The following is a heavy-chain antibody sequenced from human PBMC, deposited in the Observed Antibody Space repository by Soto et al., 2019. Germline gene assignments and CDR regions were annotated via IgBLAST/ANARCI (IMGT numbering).Heavy chain of an antibody. Sequence: GGSLRLSCAASGFTVSSYAMHWVRQAPGKGLEWVAVISYDGSNKYYADSVKGRFTISRDNSKNTLYLQMNSLRAEDTAVYYCARDLRGYSSSWYPFDPWGQGTLVTVSS. CDR1: GFTVSSYA. CDR2: ISYDGSNK. V-gene: IGHV3-30-3*01. CDR3: ARDLRGYSSSWYPFDP. J-gene: IGHJ5*02. D-gene: IGHD6-13*01.